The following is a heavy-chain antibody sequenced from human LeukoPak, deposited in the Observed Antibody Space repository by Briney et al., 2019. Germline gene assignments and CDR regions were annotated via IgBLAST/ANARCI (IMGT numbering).Heavy chain of an antibody. CDR3: ATEGPDHPKDY. V-gene: IGHV5-10-1*01. CDR1: GYSLTSHW. J-gene: IGHJ4*02. Sequence: GESLKISCKGSGYSLTSHWISWVRQMPGKGLEWMGRIDPSDSYTNYSPSFQGHVTISADKSISTAYLQWSSLKASDTAMYYCATEGPDHPKDYWGQGTLVTVSS. CDR2: IDPSDSYT.